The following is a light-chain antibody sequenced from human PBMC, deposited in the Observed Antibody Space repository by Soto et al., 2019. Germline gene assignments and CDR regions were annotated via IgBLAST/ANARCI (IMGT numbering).Light chain of an antibody. CDR1: SSNIGSNY. CDR2: RNN. J-gene: IGLJ2*01. V-gene: IGLV1-47*01. CDR3: AAWDDSLSGYVV. Sequence: QSVLTQPPSASGTPGQRVTISCSGSSSNIGSNYVYWYQQLPGTAPKLLIYRNNQRPSGVPGRFSGSKSGTSASLAIRGLRSEDEADYYCAAWDDSLSGYVVFGGGNQLTVL.